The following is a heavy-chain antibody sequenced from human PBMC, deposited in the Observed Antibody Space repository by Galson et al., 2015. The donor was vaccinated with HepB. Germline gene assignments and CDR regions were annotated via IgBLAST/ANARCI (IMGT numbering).Heavy chain of an antibody. J-gene: IGHJ5*02. CDR3: ARGALVVGAAATQNIWFDP. CDR2: ISAYNRNT. D-gene: IGHD2-15*01. V-gene: IGHV1-18*01. Sequence: SVKVSCKASGYTFSSYSITWVRQGPGQGLEWMGWISAYNRNTNSAQKLQGRVTMTTDRSTSTAYMELRSLRSDDTAIYYCARGALVVGAAATQNIWFDPWGQGTLVTVSS. CDR1: GYTFSSYS.